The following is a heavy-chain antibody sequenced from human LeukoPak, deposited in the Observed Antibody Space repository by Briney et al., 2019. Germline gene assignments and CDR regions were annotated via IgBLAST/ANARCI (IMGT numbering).Heavy chain of an antibody. J-gene: IGHJ4*02. Sequence: GGSLRLSCAASGFPFRNVWMSWVRQAPGKGLEWVGRIKNKIDGETRDYAAPVKGRFTISRDDSTDTLYLQMNSLKTEDTAIYYCTTYHFVRELEHLHYLDFWGQGTLVTVSS. CDR3: TTYHFVRELEHLHYLDF. CDR2: IKNKIDGETR. CDR1: GFPFRNVW. V-gene: IGHV3-15*01. D-gene: IGHD1/OR15-1a*01.